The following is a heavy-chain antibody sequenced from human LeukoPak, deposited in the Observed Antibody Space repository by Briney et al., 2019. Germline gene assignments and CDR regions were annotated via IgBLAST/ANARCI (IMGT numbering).Heavy chain of an antibody. V-gene: IGHV1-18*01. Sequence: ASVKVSCKASGYTFTSYGISWVRQAPGQGLEWMGWISAYNGNTNYAQKLQGRVTMTTDTSTSTAYMELRSLRSDDTAVYYCARDPPCCGGDCYSRDDAFDIWGQGTMVTVSS. CDR3: ARDPPCCGGDCYSRDDAFDI. D-gene: IGHD2-21*02. CDR2: ISAYNGNT. J-gene: IGHJ3*02. CDR1: GYTFTSYG.